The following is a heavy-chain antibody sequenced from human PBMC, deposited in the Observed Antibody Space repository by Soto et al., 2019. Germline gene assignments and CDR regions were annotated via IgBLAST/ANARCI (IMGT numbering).Heavy chain of an antibody. CDR3: ARHPPGYSSSYYFDY. Sequence: GESLKISCKVSGYSFTSHWISWVRQMPGKGLEWMGRIDPSYSYTNYSPSFQGHVTIAADKSISTAYLQWSSLKASDTAMYYCARHPPGYSSSYYFDYWGQGTLVTVSS. D-gene: IGHD6-6*01. V-gene: IGHV5-10-1*01. CDR2: IDPSYSYT. CDR1: GYSFTSHW. J-gene: IGHJ4*02.